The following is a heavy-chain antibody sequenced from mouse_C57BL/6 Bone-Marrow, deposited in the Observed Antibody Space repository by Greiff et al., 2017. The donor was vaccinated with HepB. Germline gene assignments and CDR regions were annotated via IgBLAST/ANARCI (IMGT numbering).Heavy chain of an antibody. Sequence: EVQLQQSGPELVKPGASVKISCKASGYTFTDYHMNWVKQSHGKSLEWIGDINPNNGGTSYNQKFKGKATLTVDKSSSTAYMELRSLTSEDSAVYYCARNYYGSSSPFAYWGQGTLVTVSA. CDR3: ARNYYGSSSPFAY. CDR2: INPNNGGT. CDR1: GYTFTDYH. J-gene: IGHJ3*01. D-gene: IGHD1-1*01. V-gene: IGHV1-26*01.